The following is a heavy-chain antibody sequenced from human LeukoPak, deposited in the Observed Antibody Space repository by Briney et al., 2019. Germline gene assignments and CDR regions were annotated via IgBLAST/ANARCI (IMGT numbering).Heavy chain of an antibody. CDR3: ARAGVLAYYFDY. Sequence: SETLSLTCAVSGGSISSGGYSWSWIRQPPGKGLEWIGYIYHSGSTYYNPSLKSRVTISVDRSKNQFSLKLSSVTAADTAVYYCARAGVLAYYFDYWGQGTLVTVSS. D-gene: IGHD3-3*02. J-gene: IGHJ4*02. V-gene: IGHV4-30-2*01. CDR2: IYHSGST. CDR1: GGSISSGGYS.